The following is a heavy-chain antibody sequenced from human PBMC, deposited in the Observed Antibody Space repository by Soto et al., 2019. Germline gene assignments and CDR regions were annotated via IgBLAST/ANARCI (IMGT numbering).Heavy chain of an antibody. CDR3: AKGVIGRFGSASAGQFAS. CDR1: GFTFSSYA. Sequence: EVQLLESGGGLVQPGGSLRLSCAASGFTFSSYAMSWVRQAPGKGLEWVSGISGNGGSTYFADSVKDRFTISRDNSKNTLYLQMNGLRAGDPALYYCAKGVIGRFGSASAGQFASGGQGTLVPVSA. V-gene: IGHV3-23*01. J-gene: IGHJ4*02. CDR2: ISGNGGST. D-gene: IGHD3-16*02.